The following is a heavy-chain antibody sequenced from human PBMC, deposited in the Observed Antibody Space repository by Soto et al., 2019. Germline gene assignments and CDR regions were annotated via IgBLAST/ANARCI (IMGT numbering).Heavy chain of an antibody. CDR2: INPATGAE. Sequence: QLHLVQSGAVVKKPGASVTVSCSASGYPVTAYYMHWVRQAPGRGLEWMGGINPATGAEKYTQTFQGGVTMTRDTSTSTVFLEHGGLTSADTAVFYCARGGGVGVAGSAAFDMWGQGTLVTVSS. D-gene: IGHD3-3*01. CDR3: ARGGGVGVAGSAAFDM. CDR1: GYPVTAYY. V-gene: IGHV1-2*02. J-gene: IGHJ3*02.